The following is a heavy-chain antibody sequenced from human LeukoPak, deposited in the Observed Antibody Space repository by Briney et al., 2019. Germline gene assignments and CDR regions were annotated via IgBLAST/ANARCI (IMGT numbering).Heavy chain of an antibody. CDR3: AREAYGGPLNWFDS. J-gene: IGHJ5*01. V-gene: IGHV3-74*03. Sequence: GGSLRLSCAASGFTFSRYWMHWVRQAPGKGLVWVSRINSDGSTTMYADSVKGRFSISRDNAKNTLYLQMNSLRGEDTAVYYCAREAYGGPLNWFDSWGQGTLVTVSS. CDR2: INSDGSTT. D-gene: IGHD4/OR15-4a*01. CDR1: GFTFSRYW.